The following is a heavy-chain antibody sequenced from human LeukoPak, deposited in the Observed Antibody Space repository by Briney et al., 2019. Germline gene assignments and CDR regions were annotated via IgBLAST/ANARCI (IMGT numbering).Heavy chain of an antibody. Sequence: SETLSLTCTVSGGSISSYYWSWIRQPPGKGLEWIGYIYYSGSTNYNPSLKSRVTISVDTSKNQFSLKLSSVTAADAAVYYCVDTYYYDNRGFDYWGQGTLVTVSS. CDR3: VDTYYYDNRGFDY. CDR2: IYYSGST. J-gene: IGHJ4*02. CDR1: GGSISSYY. V-gene: IGHV4-59*08. D-gene: IGHD3-22*01.